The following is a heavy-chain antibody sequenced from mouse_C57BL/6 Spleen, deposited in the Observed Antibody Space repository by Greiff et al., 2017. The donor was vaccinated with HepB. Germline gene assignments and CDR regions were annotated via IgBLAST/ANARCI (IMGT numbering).Heavy chain of an antibody. J-gene: IGHJ4*01. CDR3: ARYQLGYYAMDY. CDR1: GYTFTSSW. Sequence: QVQLQQPGAELVKPGASVKLSCKASGYTFTSSWMHWVKQRPGQGLEWIGMIHPNSGSTNYNEKFKSKATLTVDKSSSTAYMQLSSLTSEDSAVYYCARYQLGYYAMDYWGQGTSVTVSS. D-gene: IGHD4-1*02. V-gene: IGHV1-64*01. CDR2: IHPNSGST.